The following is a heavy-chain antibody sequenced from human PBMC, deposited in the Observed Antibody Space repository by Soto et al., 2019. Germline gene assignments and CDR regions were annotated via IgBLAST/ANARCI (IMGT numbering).Heavy chain of an antibody. CDR2: IRGHNGKA. J-gene: IGHJ3*01. D-gene: IGHD1-26*01. CDR3: ARKSYIATFAMDV. Sequence: QVQLVQSGAEVKEPWASVTVSCKASGYTFKSYDVMWVRQAPGQGLEWMGWIRGHNGKADYAENFPGRVIMTTDTTTATAFMDLRGLRSDVTDVHVCARKSYIATFAMDV. CDR1: GYTFKSYD. V-gene: IGHV1-18*04.